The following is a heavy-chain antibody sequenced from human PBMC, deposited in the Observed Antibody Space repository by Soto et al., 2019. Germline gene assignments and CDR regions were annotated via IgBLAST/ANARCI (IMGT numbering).Heavy chain of an antibody. V-gene: IGHV1-18*01. CDR3: ARAGEAYCGGDCYSVDY. Sequence: GASVKVSCKASGYTFTSYGISWVRQAPGQGLEWMGWISAYDGNTNYAQKLQGRVTMTTDTSTSTAYMELRSLRSDDTAVYYCARAGEAYCGGDCYSVDYWGQGTLVTVSS. CDR1: GYTFTSYG. J-gene: IGHJ4*02. D-gene: IGHD2-21*02. CDR2: ISAYDGNT.